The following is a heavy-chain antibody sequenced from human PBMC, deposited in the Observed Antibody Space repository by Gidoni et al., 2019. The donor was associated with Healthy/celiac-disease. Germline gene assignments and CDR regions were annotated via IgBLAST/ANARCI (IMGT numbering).Heavy chain of an antibody. CDR2: IIHIFGTA. CDR3: ARDPGFGYGDQFDY. Sequence: QLVQSGAEVTKPGSSVKVSCKASGGTFSSYVIRWVRQAPGQGRAWNGGIIHIFGTANYPQKFQGRGTIAADESTSTAYMELSSLRSEDTALYYCARDPGFGYGDQFDYWGQGTLVTVSS. J-gene: IGHJ4*02. CDR1: GGTFSSYV. V-gene: IGHV1-69*01. D-gene: IGHD4-17*01.